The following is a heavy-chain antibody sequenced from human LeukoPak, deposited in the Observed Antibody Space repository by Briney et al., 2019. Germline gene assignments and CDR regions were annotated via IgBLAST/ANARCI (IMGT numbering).Heavy chain of an antibody. J-gene: IGHJ4*02. D-gene: IGHD1-26*01. V-gene: IGHV3-7*01. CDR1: GFTFTNSW. CDR2: IKQDGSTK. CDR3: ARDTDGSLDY. Sequence: PGGSLRLSCAASGFTFTNSWMAWVRHAPGKGLEWVANIKQDGSTKHYADSLKGRFTISRDNPKNSLYLQMNSLRADDTAVYYCARDTDGSLDYWGRGMLVTVAS.